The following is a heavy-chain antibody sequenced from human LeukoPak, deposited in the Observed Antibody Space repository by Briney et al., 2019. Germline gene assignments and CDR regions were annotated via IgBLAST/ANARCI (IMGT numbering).Heavy chain of an antibody. D-gene: IGHD4-23*01. CDR1: GVSLNNSNYY. V-gene: IGHV4-61*01. J-gene: IGHJ4*02. CDR3: AGDGGNGAFDY. CDR2: IYYSGSP. Sequence: SETLSLTCTVSGVSLNNSNYYWGWIRQPPGKGLEWIGYIYYSGSPNYNPSLKSRVTISVDTSKNQFSLKLTSVTAADTAVYCAGDGGNGAFDYWGQGNLVTVSS.